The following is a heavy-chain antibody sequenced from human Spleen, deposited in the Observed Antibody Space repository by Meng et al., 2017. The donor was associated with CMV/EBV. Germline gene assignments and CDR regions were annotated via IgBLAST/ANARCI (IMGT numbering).Heavy chain of an antibody. CDR1: GPSINSGGYY. J-gene: IGHJ4*02. Sequence: SGPSINSGGYYWSWIRQHPGRGLEWIWYIYYSGSTYYNPSLKTRVTISFGTSKNQFSLRLGSVTAADTAVYYCARAPSTSEEINFDYWGQGTLVTVSS. CDR3: ARAPSTSEEINFDY. V-gene: IGHV4-31*02. CDR2: IYYSGST. D-gene: IGHD2-2*01.